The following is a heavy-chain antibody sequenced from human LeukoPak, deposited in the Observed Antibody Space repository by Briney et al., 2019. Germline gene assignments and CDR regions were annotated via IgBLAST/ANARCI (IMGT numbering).Heavy chain of an antibody. CDR1: GFTFSSYG. J-gene: IGHJ4*02. D-gene: IGHD6-19*01. CDR3: AREGGAVAIDY. V-gene: IGHV3-33*01. Sequence: GGSLRLSCAASGFTFSSYGMHWVRQAPGKGLEWVAVIWYDGSNKYYADSVKGRFTISRDNSKNTLYLQMNSLRAEDTAVYYCAREGGAVAIDYWGQGTLVTVSS. CDR2: IWYDGSNK.